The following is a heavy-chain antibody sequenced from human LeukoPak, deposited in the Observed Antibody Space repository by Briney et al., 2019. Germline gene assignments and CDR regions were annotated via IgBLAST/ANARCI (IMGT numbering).Heavy chain of an antibody. CDR1: GGTFSSYA. D-gene: IGHD4-17*01. CDR3: ATGAPTVTALGDAFDI. V-gene: IGHV1-69*05. J-gene: IGHJ3*02. Sequence: SVKVSCKASGGTFSSYAISWVRQAPGQGLEWMGGIIPIFGTASYAQKFQGRVTITTDESTSTAYMELSSLRSEDTAVYYCATGAPTVTALGDAFDIWGQGTMVTVSS. CDR2: IIPIFGTA.